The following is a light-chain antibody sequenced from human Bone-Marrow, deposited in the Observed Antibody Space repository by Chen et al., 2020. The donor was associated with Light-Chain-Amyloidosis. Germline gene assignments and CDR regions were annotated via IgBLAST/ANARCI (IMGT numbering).Light chain of an antibody. V-gene: IGLV2-14*01. CDR1: SSDVGGDNH. CDR3: SSYTITNTLV. J-gene: IGLJ1*01. Sequence: HSALTQPAPVSGSPGQSITTFCTGTSSDVGGDNHVSWYQRHPEKAPKLMIYDVTNQPSWVPYRFSGSKSDNTASLTISGLQTEDEADYFCSSYTITNTLVFGSGTRVTVL. CDR2: DVT.